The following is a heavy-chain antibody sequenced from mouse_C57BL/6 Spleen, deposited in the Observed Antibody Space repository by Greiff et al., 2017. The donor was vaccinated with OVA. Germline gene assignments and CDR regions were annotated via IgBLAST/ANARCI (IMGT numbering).Heavy chain of an antibody. CDR2: IYPSDSET. CDR3: ARGSHRAYFNV. V-gene: IGHV1-61*01. J-gene: IGHJ1*03. CDR1: GYTFTSYW. D-gene: IGHD3-1*01. Sequence: VQLQQPGAELVRPGSSVKLSCKASGYTFTSYWMDWVKQRPGQGLEWIGNIYPSDSETHYNQKFKDKATLTVDKSSSTAYMQLSSLTSEDSAVYYCARGSHRAYFNVWGTGTTVTVSS.